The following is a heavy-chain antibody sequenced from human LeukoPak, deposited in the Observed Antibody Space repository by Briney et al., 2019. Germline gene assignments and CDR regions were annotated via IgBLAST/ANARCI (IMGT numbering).Heavy chain of an antibody. Sequence: GRSLRLSCAASGFTFSSYAMHWVRQAPGKGLEWVAVISDDGSNKYYADSVKGRFTISRDSSKNTLYLQMNSLRAEDTAVYYCAREGRGRVVLAAKRGNWFDPWGQGTLVTVSS. CDR1: GFTFSSYA. D-gene: IGHD2-2*01. CDR2: ISDDGSNK. J-gene: IGHJ5*02. CDR3: AREGRGRVVLAAKRGNWFDP. V-gene: IGHV3-30-3*01.